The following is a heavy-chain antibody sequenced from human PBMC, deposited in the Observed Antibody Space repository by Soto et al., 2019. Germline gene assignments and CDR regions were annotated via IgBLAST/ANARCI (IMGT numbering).Heavy chain of an antibody. V-gene: IGHV4-59*01. CDR1: GGSITSYN. CDR2: VYNSGST. CDR3: ARRAVVAVTGSLDNWLDP. Sequence: SETLCLTCTVSGGSITSYNWNWLRQPPGKALEWIGYVYNSGSTNYNPSLKSRVTISVDTSKNQFSLKVNSVTAADTAVYYCARRAVVAVTGSLDNWLDPWGQGILVTVSS. J-gene: IGHJ5*02. D-gene: IGHD2-21*01.